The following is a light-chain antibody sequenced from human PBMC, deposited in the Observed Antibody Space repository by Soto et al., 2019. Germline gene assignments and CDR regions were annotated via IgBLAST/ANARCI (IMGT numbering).Light chain of an antibody. CDR2: AAS. V-gene: IGKV1-39*01. CDR1: QSISNY. Sequence: EIQMTQSPSSLSASVGDRVTITCRASQSISNYLNWYQQKPGKAPNLLIYAASSLQSGVPSRFSGSGSGTDFTLTISSLQPEDFATYYCQQSYSTPWTFGQGTKVDIK. J-gene: IGKJ1*01. CDR3: QQSYSTPWT.